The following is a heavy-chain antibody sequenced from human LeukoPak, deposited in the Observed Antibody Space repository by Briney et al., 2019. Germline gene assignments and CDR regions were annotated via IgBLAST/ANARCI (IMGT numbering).Heavy chain of an antibody. CDR2: IPSDGSNN. Sequence: GGSLRLSCAASGVTFSRHVMHWVRQAPGKGLEWVAFIPSDGSNNYYADSVKGRFTISRDNSKNTLYLQMNSLRAEDTAVYYCAKDRGGPYGDYPQAFDIWGQGTMVTVSS. CDR3: AKDRGGPYGDYPQAFDI. V-gene: IGHV3-30*02. D-gene: IGHD4-17*01. J-gene: IGHJ3*02. CDR1: GVTFSRHV.